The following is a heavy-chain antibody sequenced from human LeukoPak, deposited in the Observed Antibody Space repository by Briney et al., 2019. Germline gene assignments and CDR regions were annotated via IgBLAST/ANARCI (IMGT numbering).Heavy chain of an antibody. J-gene: IGHJ6*02. CDR3: ARDNQGYCSGGSCYSARPYGMDV. V-gene: IGHV1-18*01. Sequence: ASVTLSCKASGYTFTSYGISWVRHAPGQGLEWMGWISAYNGNTNYAQKLQGRVTMTTDTSTSTAYMELRSLRSDDTAVYYCARDNQGYCSGGSCYSARPYGMDVWGQGTTVTVSS. D-gene: IGHD2-15*01. CDR2: ISAYNGNT. CDR1: GYTFTSYG.